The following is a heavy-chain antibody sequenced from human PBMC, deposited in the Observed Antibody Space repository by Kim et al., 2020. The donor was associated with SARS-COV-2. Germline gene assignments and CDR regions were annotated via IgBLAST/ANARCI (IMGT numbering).Heavy chain of an antibody. CDR3: ASQGYYDSSGYEIDY. CDR2: IYYSGST. Sequence: SETLSLTCTVSGGSISSYYWSWIRQPPGKGLEWIGYIYYSGSTNYNPSLKSRVTISVDTSKNQFSLKLSSVTAADTAVYYCASQGYYDSSGYEIDYWGQGTLVTVSS. D-gene: IGHD3-22*01. V-gene: IGHV4-59*01. CDR1: GGSISSYY. J-gene: IGHJ4*02.